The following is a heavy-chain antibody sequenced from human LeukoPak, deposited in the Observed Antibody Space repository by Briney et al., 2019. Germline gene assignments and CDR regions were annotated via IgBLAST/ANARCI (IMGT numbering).Heavy chain of an antibody. CDR2: TFYRSKWYN. V-gene: IGHV6-1*01. D-gene: IGHD6-19*01. CDR1: GDSVSSKNGA. CDR3: ARDFGTTGWHTFDY. Sequence: SQTLSLTCVVSGDSVSSKNGAWNWIRQSPSRGLEWLGRTFYRSKWYNDYAESMEGRMTISQDTSKNQYSLHLNSVTPDDTAVYYCARDFGTTGWHTFDYWGQGTLVTVSS. J-gene: IGHJ4*02.